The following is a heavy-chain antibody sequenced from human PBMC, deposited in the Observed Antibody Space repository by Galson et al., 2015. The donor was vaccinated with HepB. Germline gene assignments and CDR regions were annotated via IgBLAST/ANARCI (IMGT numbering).Heavy chain of an antibody. Sequence: QSGAEVTKPGESLKISCEASGYSFINYWIAWVRQMPGKGLEWMGIIYPDDSDTKYSPSFQGQVTISVDKSISTAYLQWSSLKASDTAIYYCARQGYAAPFDYWGQGTLVTVSS. J-gene: IGHJ4*01. D-gene: IGHD5-12*01. CDR2: IYPDDSDT. CDR3: ARQGYAAPFDY. V-gene: IGHV5-51*01. CDR1: GYSFINYW.